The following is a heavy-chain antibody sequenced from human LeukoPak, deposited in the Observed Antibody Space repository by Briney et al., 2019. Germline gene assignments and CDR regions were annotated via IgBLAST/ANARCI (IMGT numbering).Heavy chain of an antibody. CDR2: IKQDGSEK. J-gene: IGHJ4*02. Sequence: GGSLRLSCAVSKFTFSKYWMSWVRQAPGKGLEWVANIKQDGSEKSYADSVRGRFTISRDNAKNSLYLQMNSLRAEDTAVYYCAKDFNGGNFDYWGQGALVTVSS. CDR1: KFTFSKYW. CDR3: AKDFNGGNFDY. V-gene: IGHV3-7*01. D-gene: IGHD4-23*01.